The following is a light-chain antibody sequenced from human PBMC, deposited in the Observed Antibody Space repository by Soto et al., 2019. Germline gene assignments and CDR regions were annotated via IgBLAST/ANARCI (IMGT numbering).Light chain of an antibody. Sequence: EIVMTQSPATLSVSPGERATVSCRASQSVSSSLAWYQQKPGQAPRLIIYGTSTRATGIPARFSGSGSGTEFTLTISSLQSEDFAVYYCQQYNKWPPWTFGQGTKLEIK. V-gene: IGKV3-15*01. J-gene: IGKJ2*01. CDR2: GTS. CDR1: QSVSSS. CDR3: QQYNKWPPWT.